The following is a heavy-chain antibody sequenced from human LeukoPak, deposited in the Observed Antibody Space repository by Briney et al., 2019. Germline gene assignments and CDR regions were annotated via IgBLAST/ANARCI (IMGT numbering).Heavy chain of an antibody. J-gene: IGHJ3*02. CDR2: ICYSGST. D-gene: IGHD2-15*01. CDR1: GGSISSGGYY. CDR3: ARDDGYCSGGSCYTNAFDI. V-gene: IGHV4-31*03. Sequence: PSQTLSLTCTVSGGSISSGGYYWSWIRQHPGKGLEWIGSICYSGSTYYNPSLKSRVTISVDTSKNQFSLKLSSVTAADTAVYYCARDDGYCSGGSCYTNAFDIWGQGTMVTASS.